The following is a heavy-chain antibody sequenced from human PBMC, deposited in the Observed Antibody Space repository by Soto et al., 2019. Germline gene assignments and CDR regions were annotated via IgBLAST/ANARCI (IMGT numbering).Heavy chain of an antibody. D-gene: IGHD5-18*01. J-gene: IGHJ3*02. CDR1: GFTFSSYW. V-gene: IGHV3-7*01. CDR2: IKQDGSEK. Sequence: GGSLRLSCAASGFTFSSYWMSWVRQAPGKGLEWVANIKQDGSEKYYVDSVKGRFTISRDNAKNSLYLQMNSLRAEDTAVYYCARAPRQVDTVMADDAFDIWGQGTMVTVSS. CDR3: ARAPRQVDTVMADDAFDI.